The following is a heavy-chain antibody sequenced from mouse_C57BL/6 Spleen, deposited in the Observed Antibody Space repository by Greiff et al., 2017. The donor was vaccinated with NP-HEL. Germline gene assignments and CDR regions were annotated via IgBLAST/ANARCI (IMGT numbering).Heavy chain of an antibody. J-gene: IGHJ4*01. Sequence: QVQLQQSGTELVKPGASVKLSCKASGYTFTSYWMHWVKQRPGQGLEWIGNINPSNGGTNYNEKFKSKATLTVDKSSSTAYMQLSSLTSEDSAVYYCARITTVGYAMDYWGQGTSVTVSS. CDR3: ARITTVGYAMDY. V-gene: IGHV1-53*01. CDR2: INPSNGGT. CDR1: GYTFTSYW. D-gene: IGHD1-1*01.